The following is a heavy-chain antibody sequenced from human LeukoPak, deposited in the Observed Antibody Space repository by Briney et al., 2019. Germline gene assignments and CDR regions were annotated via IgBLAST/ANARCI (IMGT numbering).Heavy chain of an antibody. CDR3: ASDRTMTTVTSGQSWDDP. CDR2: FDPDDGAR. D-gene: IGHD4-17*01. Sequence: ASVKVSCNVSGYSLTALAIHWVRQAPGKGLEWMGRFDPDDGARIYSQRFQDRFLMTEDPSSDTAYMELSGLRSEDTAVYFCASDRTMTTVTSGQSWDDPWGQGTLVTVSS. J-gene: IGHJ5*02. V-gene: IGHV1-24*01. CDR1: GYSLTALA.